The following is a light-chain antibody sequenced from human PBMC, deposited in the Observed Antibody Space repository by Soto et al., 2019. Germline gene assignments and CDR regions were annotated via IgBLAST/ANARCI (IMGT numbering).Light chain of an antibody. CDR3: CSYAGIYTYLV. CDR1: SSDVGGYNY. Sequence: QSALTQPRSVSGSPGQSVTISCTGTSSDVGGYNYVSWYQQHPGKAPKLMIYDVSKRPSGVPDRFSGSKSGNTASLTISGLQAEDEADYYCCSYAGIYTYLVFGGGTQLTVL. CDR2: DVS. J-gene: IGLJ2*01. V-gene: IGLV2-11*01.